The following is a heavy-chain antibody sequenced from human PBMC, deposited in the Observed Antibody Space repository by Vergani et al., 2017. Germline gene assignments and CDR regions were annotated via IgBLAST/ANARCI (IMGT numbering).Heavy chain of an antibody. D-gene: IGHD1-26*01. V-gene: IGHV4-34*01. CDR2: INHSGST. J-gene: IGHJ6*02. CDR3: AREFGGSLPQAWHYYYYYGMDV. CDR1: GGSFSGYY. Sequence: QVQLQQWGAGLLKPSETLSLTCAVYGGSFSGYYWSWIRQPPGKGLEWIGEINHSGSTNYNPSLKSRVTISVDTSKNQFSLKLSSVTAADTAVYYCAREFGGSLPQAWHYYYYYGMDVWGQGTTVTVSS.